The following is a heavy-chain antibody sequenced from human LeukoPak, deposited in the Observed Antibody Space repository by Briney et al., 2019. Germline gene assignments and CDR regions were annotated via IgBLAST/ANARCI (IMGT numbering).Heavy chain of an antibody. CDR2: INDDGSDT. J-gene: IGHJ4*02. D-gene: IGHD6-6*01. CDR1: GFTFKLYW. Sequence: GGSLRLSCAASGFTFKLYWMHWVRQVPGKGPVWVARINDDGSDTVYADSVKGRFTISRDNSKNTLYLQMNSLRAEDTAIYYCARVRSDYSTSSPPDYWGQGTPVTVSS. CDR3: ARVRSDYSTSSPPDY. V-gene: IGHV3-74*01.